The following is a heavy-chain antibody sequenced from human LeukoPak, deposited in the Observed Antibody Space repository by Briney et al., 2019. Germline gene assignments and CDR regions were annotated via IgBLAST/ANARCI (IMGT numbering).Heavy chain of an antibody. CDR2: ISAYNGNT. CDR3: ARVGRLSDYGGNPGHAFDI. D-gene: IGHD4-23*01. CDR1: GYTFTSYG. J-gene: IGHJ3*02. V-gene: IGHV1-18*01. Sequence: ASVKVSCTASGYTFTSYGISWVRQAPGQGLEWMGWISAYNGNTNYAQKLQGRVTMTTDTSTSTAYMELRSLRSDDTAVYYCARVGRLSDYGGNPGHAFDIWGQGTMVTVSS.